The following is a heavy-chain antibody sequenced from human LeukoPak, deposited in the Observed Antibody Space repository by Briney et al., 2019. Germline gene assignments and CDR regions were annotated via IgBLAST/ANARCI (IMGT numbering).Heavy chain of an antibody. CDR1: GCSISDYY. V-gene: IGHV4-4*07. J-gene: IGHJ4*01. CDR2: IYTSGST. D-gene: IGHD6-19*01. Sequence: PSETLSLTCTASGCSISDYYLSWIRQPAGKGLEWIGRIYTSGSTNYNPSLKSRVTISVDKSKNQFSLKLSYVIAADAAVYYFWSGGDSSGFYWGQGTLVTV. CDR3: WSGGDSSGFY.